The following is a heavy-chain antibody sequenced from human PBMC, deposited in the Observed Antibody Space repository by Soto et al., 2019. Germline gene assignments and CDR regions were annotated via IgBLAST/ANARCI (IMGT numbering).Heavy chain of an antibody. CDR3: KIDPRMACCGVPFDY. Sequence: SETLSLTCTVSGGSVSSTTYYWTWIRQPPGKGLEWIGSIYYSGSTYYNTSLKSRITISVDTSKNQFSLKLSSAAAADKAVYYCKIDPRMACCGVPFDYWGQGAPVTVSS. CDR2: IYYSGST. V-gene: IGHV4-39*02. J-gene: IGHJ4*02. D-gene: IGHD2-21*01. CDR1: GGSVSSTTYY.